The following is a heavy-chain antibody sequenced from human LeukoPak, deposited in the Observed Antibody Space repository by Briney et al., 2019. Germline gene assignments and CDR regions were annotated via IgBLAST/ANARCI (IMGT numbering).Heavy chain of an antibody. J-gene: IGHJ4*02. CDR1: GFTFSSYA. CDR2: ISGSGGST. CDR3: AKAGALAVAGNFDY. V-gene: IGHV3-23*01. Sequence: PGGSLRLSCAASGFTFSSYAMSWVRQAPGKGLEWGSAISGSGGSTYYADSVKGRFTISRDNSKNTLYLQMNSLRAEDTAVYYCAKAGALAVAGNFDYWGQGTLVTVSS. D-gene: IGHD6-19*01.